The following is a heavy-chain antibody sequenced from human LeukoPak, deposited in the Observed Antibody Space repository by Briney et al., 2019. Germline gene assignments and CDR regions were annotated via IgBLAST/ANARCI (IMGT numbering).Heavy chain of an antibody. CDR1: GFTFSSYW. CDR2: IKSDGSET. CDR3: ASDRVFYGLDV. V-gene: IGHV3-74*01. Sequence: GGSLRLSCAASGFTFSSYWVHWVRQAPGKGLMWVSRIKSDGSETPYADSVKGRFTISRDNARNTLYLQMNSLRPEDTAIYYCASDRVFYGLDVWGQGTTVTVSS. J-gene: IGHJ6*02.